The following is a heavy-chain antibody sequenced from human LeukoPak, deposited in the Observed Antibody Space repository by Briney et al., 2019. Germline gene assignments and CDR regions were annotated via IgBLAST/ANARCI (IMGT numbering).Heavy chain of an antibody. CDR2: IKSKTDGGTT. D-gene: IGHD2-2*01. CDR1: GFTFSNAW. V-gene: IGHV3-15*01. CDR3: TTSTSTSCRYYYYYMDV. Sequence: GGSLRLSCAASGFTFSNAWMSWVRQAPGTGLEWVGRIKSKTDGGTTDYAAPVKGRFTISRDDSKNTLYLQMNSLKTEDAEVYYCTTSTSTSCRYYYYYMDVWGNRTTVTVSS. J-gene: IGHJ6*03.